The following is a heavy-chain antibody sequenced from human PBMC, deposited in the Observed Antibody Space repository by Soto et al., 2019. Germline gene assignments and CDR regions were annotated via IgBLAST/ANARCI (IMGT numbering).Heavy chain of an antibody. CDR2: ISYDGSNK. V-gene: IGHV3-30*18. J-gene: IGHJ6*03. Sequence: GGSLRLSCAASGFTFSSYGMHWVRQAPGKGLEWVAVISYDGSNKYYADSVKGRFTISRDNSKNTLYLQMNSLRAEDTAVYYRAKAPRHLFTVTEDYYMDVWGKGTTVTVSS. CDR3: AKAPRHLFTVTEDYYMDV. CDR1: GFTFSSYG. D-gene: IGHD4-17*01.